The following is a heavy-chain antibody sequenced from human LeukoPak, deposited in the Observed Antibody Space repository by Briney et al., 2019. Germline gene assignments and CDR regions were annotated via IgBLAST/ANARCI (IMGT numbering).Heavy chain of an antibody. D-gene: IGHD2-2*01. V-gene: IGHV4-31*03. J-gene: IGHJ4*02. CDR3: ARVSCSSTSCYEFDY. CDR2: IYYSGGT. Sequence: PSETLSLTCTVSGGSISSGGYYWSWIRQHPGKGLEWIGYIYYSGGTYYNPSLKSRVTISVDTSKNQFSLKLSSVTAADTAVYYCARVSCSSTSCYEFDYWGQGTLVTVSS. CDR1: GGSISSGGYY.